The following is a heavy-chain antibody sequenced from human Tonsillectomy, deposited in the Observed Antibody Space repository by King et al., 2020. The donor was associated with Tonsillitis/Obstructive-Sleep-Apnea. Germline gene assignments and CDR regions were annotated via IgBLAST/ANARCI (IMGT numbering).Heavy chain of an antibody. Sequence: VQLQQWGAGLLKPSETLSLTYAVYGGSFSGYYWSWIRQPPGKGLEWIGEINHSGSTNYNPSLKSRVTISVDTSKNQFSLKLRSVTAADTAVYYCARPRFLELVGAFDIWGQGTMVTVSS. CDR2: INHSGST. D-gene: IGHD3-3*01. CDR1: GGSFSGYY. J-gene: IGHJ3*02. V-gene: IGHV4-34*01. CDR3: ARPRFLELVGAFDI.